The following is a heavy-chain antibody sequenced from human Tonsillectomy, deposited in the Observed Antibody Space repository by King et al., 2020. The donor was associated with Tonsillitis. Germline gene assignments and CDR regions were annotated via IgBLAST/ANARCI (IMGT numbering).Heavy chain of an antibody. CDR3: ARGRYYGSGRYGAFDI. D-gene: IGHD3-10*01. Sequence: VQLQQWGAGLLKPSETLSLTFAVYGGSFSGYYWIWIRQPPGKGLEWFGEINHSGSTNYNPSLKSRFTISVDTSKNQISLKLSSVTAADTAVYYCARGRYYGSGRYGAFDIWGQGTMVTVSS. CDR2: INHSGST. CDR1: GGSFSGYY. J-gene: IGHJ3*02. V-gene: IGHV4-34*01.